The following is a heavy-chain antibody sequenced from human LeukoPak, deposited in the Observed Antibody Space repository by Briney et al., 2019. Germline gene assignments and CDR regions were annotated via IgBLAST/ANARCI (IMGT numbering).Heavy chain of an antibody. Sequence: VASVKVSCKASGYTFTSYGISWVRQAPGQGLEWMGWISAYNGNTNYAQKLQGRVTMTTDTSTSTAYMELRSLRSDDTAVYYCAREMVRGVIILRPNGWFDPWGQGTLVTVSS. V-gene: IGHV1-18*01. CDR3: AREMVRGVIILRPNGWFDP. CDR2: ISAYNGNT. J-gene: IGHJ5*02. CDR1: GYTFTSYG. D-gene: IGHD3-10*01.